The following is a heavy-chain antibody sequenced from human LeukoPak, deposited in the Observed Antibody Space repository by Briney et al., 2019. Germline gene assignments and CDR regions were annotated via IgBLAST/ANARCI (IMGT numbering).Heavy chain of an antibody. CDR3: VRDPINRHCSGGSCYYYYGMDV. V-gene: IGHV1-69*13. CDR1: GGTLSSYA. J-gene: IGHJ6*04. D-gene: IGHD2-15*01. CDR2: IIPMFTTT. Sequence: ASVKVSCKASGGTLSSYAVNWVRQAPGQGLEWMGNIIPMFTTTNYAQNFQGRVTITADESATTAYMEVSSLRSEDTAVYYCVRDPINRHCSGGSCYYYYGMDVWGKGATVTVSS.